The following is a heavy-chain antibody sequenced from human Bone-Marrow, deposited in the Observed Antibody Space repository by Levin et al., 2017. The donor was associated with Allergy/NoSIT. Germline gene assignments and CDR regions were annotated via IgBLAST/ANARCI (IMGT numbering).Heavy chain of an antibody. Sequence: GGSLRLSCAASGFTFSSYGMHWVRQAPGKGLEWVAVISYDGSNKYYADSVKGRFTISRDNSKNTLYLQMNSLRAEDTAVYYCAKLLRVVVPAAMDVDSWGQGTMVTVSS. D-gene: IGHD2-2*01. CDR1: GFTFSSYG. J-gene: IGHJ3*02. CDR3: AKLLRVVVPAAMDVDS. CDR2: ISYDGSNK. V-gene: IGHV3-30*18.